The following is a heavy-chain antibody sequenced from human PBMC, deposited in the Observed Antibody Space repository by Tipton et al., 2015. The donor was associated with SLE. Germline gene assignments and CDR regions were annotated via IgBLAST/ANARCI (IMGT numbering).Heavy chain of an antibody. J-gene: IGHJ3*02. V-gene: IGHV3-49*04. D-gene: IGHD3-22*01. CDR1: GFTFGDYA. CDR2: IRSKAYGGTT. Sequence: RSLRLSCAASGFTFGDYAMSWVRQAPGKGLEWVGFIRSKAYGGTTEYAASVKGGFTISRDDSKSIAYLQMNSLKTEDTAVYYCTGDSSGPHAFDIWGQGTMVTVSS. CDR3: TGDSSGPHAFDI.